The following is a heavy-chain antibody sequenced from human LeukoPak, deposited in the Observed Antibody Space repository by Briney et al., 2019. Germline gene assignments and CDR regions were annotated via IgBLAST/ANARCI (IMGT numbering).Heavy chain of an antibody. CDR2: IRYGGSNK. J-gene: IGHJ4*02. Sequence: GGSLRLSCAASGFTFSSYGMHWVRQAPGKGLEWVAFIRYGGSNKYYADSVKGRFTISRDNSKNTLYLQMNSLRAEDTAVYYCAKPIAVADYYYFDYWGQGTLVTVSS. CDR1: GFTFSSYG. CDR3: AKPIAVADYYYFDY. D-gene: IGHD6-19*01. V-gene: IGHV3-30*02.